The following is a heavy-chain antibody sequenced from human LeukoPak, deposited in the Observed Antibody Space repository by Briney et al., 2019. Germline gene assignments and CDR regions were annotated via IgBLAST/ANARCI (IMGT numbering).Heavy chain of an antibody. CDR3: ARGADGVSSNSRGWFDP. V-gene: IGHV3-11*04. CDR1: GFTFSDYY. CDR2: ISSSGSTI. J-gene: IGHJ5*02. D-gene: IGHD2-15*01. Sequence: GGSLRLPCAASGFTFSDYYMSWIRQAPGKGLEWVSYISSSGSTIYYADSVKGRFTISRDNARNSLYLQMNTLRAEDTAVYSCARGADGVSSNSRGWFDPWGQGTLVTVSS.